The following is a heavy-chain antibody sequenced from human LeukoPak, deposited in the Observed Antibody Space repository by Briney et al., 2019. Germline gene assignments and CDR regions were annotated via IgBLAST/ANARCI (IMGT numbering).Heavy chain of an antibody. CDR3: ARRVGAAGTSACDY. J-gene: IGHJ4*02. D-gene: IGHD6-13*01. CDR1: GFTFSSYS. CDR2: ISSSSSYI. Sequence: GGSLRLSCAASGFTFSSYSMNWVRQAPGKGLEWGSSISSSSSYIYYADSVKGRFTISRDNAKNSLYLQMTSLRAEDTAVYYCARRVGAAGTSACDYWGQGTLVTVSS. V-gene: IGHV3-21*01.